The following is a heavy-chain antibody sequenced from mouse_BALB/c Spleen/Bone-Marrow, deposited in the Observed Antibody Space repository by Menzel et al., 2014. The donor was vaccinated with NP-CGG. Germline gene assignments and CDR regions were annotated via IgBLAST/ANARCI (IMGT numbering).Heavy chain of an antibody. CDR1: GFSLTSSG. CDR2: IWAGGST. CDR3: ARGGDYGNSFAY. Sequence: QVQLKQSGPGLVAPSQSLSITCAVSGFSLTSSGVHWVRQPPGKGLEWLGIIWAGGSTDYNSALMSRLSISKDNSKSQVFLKMNSLQTEDTAIYYCARGGDYGNSFAYWGQGTLVTVSP. V-gene: IGHV2-9*02. D-gene: IGHD2-1*01. J-gene: IGHJ3*01.